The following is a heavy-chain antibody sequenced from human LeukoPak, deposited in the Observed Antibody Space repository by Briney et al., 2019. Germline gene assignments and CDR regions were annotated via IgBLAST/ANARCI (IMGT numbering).Heavy chain of an antibody. D-gene: IGHD2-8*02. CDR3: ERLWGFCPGGTCSFNQ. CDR2: VFNTGST. V-gene: IGHV4-59*08. J-gene: IGHJ4*02. Sequence: SETLSLTCTISRGSIGSDYWGWIRQPRGKELAWMAYVFNTGSTNYNPSLMSRVTISLDTSNSQFSLKLNSVTAADTAVYYCERLWGFCPGGTCSFNQWGQGSLVIVSS. CDR1: RGSIGSDY.